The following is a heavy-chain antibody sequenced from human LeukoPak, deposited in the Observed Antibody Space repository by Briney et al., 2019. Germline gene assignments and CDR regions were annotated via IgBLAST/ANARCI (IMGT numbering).Heavy chain of an antibody. CDR3: ARDPTKSYYYGMDV. Sequence: GGSLRLSCAASGFTFSSYGMHWVRQAPGKGLEWVAVISYDGSNKYYADSVKGRFTISRDNSKNTLYLQMNSLRAEDTAVYYCARDPTKSYYYGMDVWGQGTTVTVSS. V-gene: IGHV3-30*03. J-gene: IGHJ6*02. CDR1: GFTFSSYG. CDR2: ISYDGSNK.